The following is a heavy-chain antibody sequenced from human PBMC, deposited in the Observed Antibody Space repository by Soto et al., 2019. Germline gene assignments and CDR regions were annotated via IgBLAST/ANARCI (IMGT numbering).Heavy chain of an antibody. Sequence: GGSLRLSCAASGFTFSSYSMNWVRQAPGKGLEWVSSISSSSSYIYYADSVKGRSTISRDNAKNSLYLQMNSLRAEDTAVYYCARDKDDFWSGYYYFDYWGQGTLVTVS. J-gene: IGHJ4*02. D-gene: IGHD3-3*01. CDR1: GFTFSSYS. CDR3: ARDKDDFWSGYYYFDY. V-gene: IGHV3-21*01. CDR2: ISSSSSYI.